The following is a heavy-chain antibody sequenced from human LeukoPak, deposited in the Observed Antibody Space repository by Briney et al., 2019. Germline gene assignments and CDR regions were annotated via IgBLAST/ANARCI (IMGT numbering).Heavy chain of an antibody. CDR2: INPSGGST. Sequence: GGSLRLSCAASGFTFSSYGMHWVRQAPGQGLEWMGIINPSGGSTSYAQKFQGRVTMTRDTSTSTVYMELSSLRSEDTAVYYCARDSSGWLPFDYWGQGTLVTVSS. D-gene: IGHD6-19*01. V-gene: IGHV1-46*01. CDR1: GFTFSSYG. J-gene: IGHJ4*02. CDR3: ARDSSGWLPFDY.